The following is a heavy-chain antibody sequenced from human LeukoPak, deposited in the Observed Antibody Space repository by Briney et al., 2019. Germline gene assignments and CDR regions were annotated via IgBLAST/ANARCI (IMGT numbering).Heavy chain of an antibody. J-gene: IGHJ4*02. CDR3: ARGSGDF. D-gene: IGHD2-15*01. CDR2: INGYNGNT. Sequence: QGLEWMGWINGYNGNTNYPQKLQGRVTMTTDTSTAAAYMELRSLRSDDTAVYYCARGSGDFWSQGTLVTVSS. V-gene: IGHV1-18*01.